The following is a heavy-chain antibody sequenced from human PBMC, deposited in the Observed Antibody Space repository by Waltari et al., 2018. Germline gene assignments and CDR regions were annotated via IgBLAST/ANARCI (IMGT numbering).Heavy chain of an antibody. CDR2: ISSSISTI. CDR1: GFTFSSYS. Sequence: EVQLVESGGGLVQPGGSLRLSCAASGFTFSSYSMNWVRQAPGKGLEWVSYISSSISTIYYADSVKVRFTISRDNAKNSLYLQMNSLRAEDTAVYYCARGSSGYYRNYFDYWCQGTLVTVSS. V-gene: IGHV3-48*04. D-gene: IGHD3-22*01. J-gene: IGHJ4*02. CDR3: ARGSSGYYRNYFDY.